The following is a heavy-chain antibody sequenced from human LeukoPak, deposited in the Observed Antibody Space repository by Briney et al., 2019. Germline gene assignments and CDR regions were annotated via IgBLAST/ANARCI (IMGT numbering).Heavy chain of an antibody. CDR2: ISSNGGST. CDR1: GFTFSSYA. CDR3: AKDRDFYDRNSFSPDAFDM. V-gene: IGHV3-64*04. D-gene: IGHD2/OR15-2a*01. Sequence: PGGSLRLSCSASGFTFSSYAMHWVRQAPGKGLEYVSAISSNGGSTYYADSVKGRFNISRDDANNSLHLQMDSLRAEDTAVYYCAKDRDFYDRNSFSPDAFDMWGQGTMVIVSS. J-gene: IGHJ3*02.